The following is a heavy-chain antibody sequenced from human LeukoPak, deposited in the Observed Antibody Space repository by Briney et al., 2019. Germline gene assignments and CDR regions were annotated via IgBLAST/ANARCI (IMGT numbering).Heavy chain of an antibody. Sequence: SDTLSLTCTVSGVPFVGYYWTWLRQPPGKGLEWIGEITHSGGGNYNPSLKSRVTISVDSSQNRFSLKVLSVTAADTAVYYCARRAGAPDFDVWGLGTLVSVSS. D-gene: IGHD3-10*01. CDR3: ARRAGAPDFDV. J-gene: IGHJ4*02. V-gene: IGHV4-34*01. CDR2: ITHSGGG. CDR1: GVPFVGYY.